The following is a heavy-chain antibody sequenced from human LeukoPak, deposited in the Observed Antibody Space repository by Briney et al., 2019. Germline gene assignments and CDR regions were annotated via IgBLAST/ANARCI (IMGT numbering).Heavy chain of an antibody. CDR1: GYTFTRYY. J-gene: IGHJ4*02. Sequence: ASVKVSCKASGYTFTRYYMHWVRQAPGQGLEWMGWINPNSGGTNYAQKFQGRVTMTRDTSISTAYMELSRLRSDDTAVYYCARDGSQANPLNFDYWGQGTLVTVSS. CDR2: INPNSGGT. V-gene: IGHV1-2*02. CDR3: ARDGSQANPLNFDY. D-gene: IGHD1-26*01.